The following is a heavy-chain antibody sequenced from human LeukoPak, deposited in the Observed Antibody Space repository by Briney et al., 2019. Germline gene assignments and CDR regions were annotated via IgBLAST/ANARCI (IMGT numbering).Heavy chain of an antibody. CDR3: AKDCSGGSCVDY. Sequence: GGSLRLSCAASGFTFSTYAVSWVRQAPRKGLEWVSGISVKYNTTYYADSVEGRFTISRDNSKNTLYLQMNSLRAEDTAVYYCAKDCSGGSCVDYWGQGTLVTVSS. CDR2: ISVKYNTT. J-gene: IGHJ4*02. CDR1: GFTFSTYA. V-gene: IGHV3-23*01. D-gene: IGHD2-15*01.